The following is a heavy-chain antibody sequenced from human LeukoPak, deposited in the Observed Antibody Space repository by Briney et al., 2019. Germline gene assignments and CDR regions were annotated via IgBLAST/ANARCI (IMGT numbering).Heavy chain of an antibody. CDR1: GFTFSNAW. CDR3: AKGRWKYQIDY. J-gene: IGHJ4*02. V-gene: IGHV3-23*01. Sequence: GGSLRLSCAASGFTFSNAWMSWVRQAPGKGLECVSAISDSGGSTYYADSVKGRFTISRDNSKNTLYLQMNSLRAEDTALYYGAKGRWKYQIDYWGQGTLVTV. D-gene: IGHD1-1*01. CDR2: ISDSGGST.